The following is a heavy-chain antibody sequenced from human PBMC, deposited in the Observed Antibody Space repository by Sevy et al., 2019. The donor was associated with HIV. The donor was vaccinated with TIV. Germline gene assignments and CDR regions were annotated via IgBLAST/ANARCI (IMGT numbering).Heavy chain of an antibody. D-gene: IGHD6-6*01. CDR2: ISGSGGST. Sequence: GGSLRLSCAASGFTFSSYAMSWVRQAPGKGLEWVSAISGSGGSTYYADSVKGRFTISRDNSKNTLYLQMNSLRAEDMAVYYCAGYSSSLLFDYWGQGTLVTVSS. V-gene: IGHV3-23*01. J-gene: IGHJ4*02. CDR3: AGYSSSLLFDY. CDR1: GFTFSSYA.